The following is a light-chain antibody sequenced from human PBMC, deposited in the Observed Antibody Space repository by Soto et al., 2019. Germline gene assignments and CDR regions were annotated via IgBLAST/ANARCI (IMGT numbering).Light chain of an antibody. V-gene: IGKV3-15*01. CDR2: ATS. CDR3: QQYGSSGT. Sequence: EIVMTQSPATLSVSPGERATLSCRASQSVRNNLAWYQQKPGQAPRLLIYATSTRATGIPARFSGSGSGTEFTLTISSLQSEDFAVYYCQQYGSSGTFGQGTKVEIK. CDR1: QSVRNN. J-gene: IGKJ1*01.